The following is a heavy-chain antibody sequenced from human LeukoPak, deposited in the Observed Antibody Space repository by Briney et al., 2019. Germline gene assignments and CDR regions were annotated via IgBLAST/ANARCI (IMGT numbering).Heavy chain of an antibody. J-gene: IGHJ3*02. D-gene: IGHD3/OR15-3a*01. Sequence: GGSLRFSCAASGFAFSTYAMNWVRQPPGRGLEWVAAITSDGGHKYEADSVKGRFTVSRDNSKNTLYLQMNGLTDEDTAVYFRTNLDTLGKGAYDIWGQGTRVIVSS. CDR2: ITSDGGHK. V-gene: IGHV3-30*18. CDR1: GFAFSTYA. CDR3: TNLDTLGKGAYDI.